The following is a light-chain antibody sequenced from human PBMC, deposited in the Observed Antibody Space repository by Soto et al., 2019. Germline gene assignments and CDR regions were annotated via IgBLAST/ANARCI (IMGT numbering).Light chain of an antibody. CDR2: EAS. CDR3: QHYDSHRGS. J-gene: IGKJ2*01. CDR1: QSVSDW. V-gene: IGKV1-5*01. Sequence: DIPMTQSPSILSASVGDRVTITCRASQSVSDWLAWYQQKPGKAPKLLIFEASTLARGVPSRFSGSGSGTDFTLTITSLQPDDFAIYYCQHYDSHRGSFGQGTRLETK.